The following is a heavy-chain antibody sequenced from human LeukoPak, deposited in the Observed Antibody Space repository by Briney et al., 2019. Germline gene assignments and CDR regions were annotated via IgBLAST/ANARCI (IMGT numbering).Heavy chain of an antibody. Sequence: GGSLRLSCAASGFTFSSYEMNWVRQAPGKGLEWVSYISSSGSTIYYADSVKGRFTISRDNSKNTLYLQMNSLRAEDTAVYYCAKDPHIVGATNFDYWGQGTLVTVSS. CDR1: GFTFSSYE. CDR2: ISSSGSTI. V-gene: IGHV3-48*03. J-gene: IGHJ4*02. CDR3: AKDPHIVGATNFDY. D-gene: IGHD1-26*01.